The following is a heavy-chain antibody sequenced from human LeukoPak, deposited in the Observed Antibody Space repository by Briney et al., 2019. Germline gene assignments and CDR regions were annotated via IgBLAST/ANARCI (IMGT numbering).Heavy chain of an antibody. Sequence: PGGSLRLSCAASGFTFSNAWMSWVRQPPGKGLEWIGSIYYSGSTYYNPSLKSRVTISVDTSKNQFSLKLSSVTAADTAVYYCARTGRTDYGGNSGYWGQGTLVTVSS. J-gene: IGHJ4*02. CDR2: IYYSGST. D-gene: IGHD4-23*01. CDR1: GFTFSNAW. V-gene: IGHV4-38-2*01. CDR3: ARTGRTDYGGNSGY.